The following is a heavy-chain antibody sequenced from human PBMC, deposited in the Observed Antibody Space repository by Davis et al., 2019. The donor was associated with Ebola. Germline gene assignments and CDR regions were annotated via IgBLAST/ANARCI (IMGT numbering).Heavy chain of an antibody. CDR2: IYTGDSVT. Sequence: GESLKISCTASGNSFSTHWIGWARPMPGKGLEWIGTIYTGDSVTRYSPSFQGQVTISDDKSITHAYLHWGSLKASDTAMYYCARSTSGVAPSRGFDIWGQGTMVTVSS. J-gene: IGHJ3*02. CDR3: ARSTSGVAPSRGFDI. V-gene: IGHV5-51*01. D-gene: IGHD2-15*01. CDR1: GNSFSTHW.